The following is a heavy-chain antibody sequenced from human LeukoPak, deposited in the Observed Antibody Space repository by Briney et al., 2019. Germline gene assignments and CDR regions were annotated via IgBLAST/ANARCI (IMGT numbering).Heavy chain of an antibody. Sequence: GESLKISCKGSGYSFTSYWIGWVRQMPGKGLEWMGIIYPGDSDTRYSPSFQGQVTISADKSISTAYLQWSSLKASDTAMYYCARQRQDTAMVTYYYYYYMDVWGKGTTVTVSS. CDR3: ARQRQDTAMVTYYYYYYMDV. D-gene: IGHD5-18*01. CDR1: GYSFTSYW. CDR2: IYPGDSDT. J-gene: IGHJ6*03. V-gene: IGHV5-51*01.